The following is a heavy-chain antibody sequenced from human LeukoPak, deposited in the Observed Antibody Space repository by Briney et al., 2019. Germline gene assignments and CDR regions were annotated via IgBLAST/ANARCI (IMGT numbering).Heavy chain of an antibody. Sequence: PGGSLRLSCAASGFSVSNNYASWVRQAPGKGLEWISAVYSGGDTYYIESVRGRFTISRDNSKNTIHLQMNGLTPEDTAMYYCARDSTGASVWGKGTTVTVSS. D-gene: IGHD1-14*01. CDR2: VYSGGDT. V-gene: IGHV3-53*01. CDR3: ARDSTGASV. J-gene: IGHJ6*04. CDR1: GFSVSNNY.